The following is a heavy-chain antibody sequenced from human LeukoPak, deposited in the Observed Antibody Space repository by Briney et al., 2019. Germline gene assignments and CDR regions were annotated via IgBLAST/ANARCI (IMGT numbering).Heavy chain of an antibody. CDR2: IWYDGSNK. V-gene: IGHV3-33*01. CDR3: ARAQLRHFDY. J-gene: IGHJ4*02. D-gene: IGHD2-2*01. CDR1: GFTFSSYG. Sequence: GGSLRLSCAASGFTFSSYGMHWVRQAPGKGLGWVAVIWYDGSNKYYADSVKGRFTISRDNSKNTLYLQMNSLRAEDTAVYYCARAQLRHFDYWGQGTLVTVSS.